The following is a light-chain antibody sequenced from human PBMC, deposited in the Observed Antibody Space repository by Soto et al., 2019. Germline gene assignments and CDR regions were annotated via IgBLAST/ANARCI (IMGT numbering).Light chain of an antibody. Sequence: QSALTQPASVSGSPGQSITISCTGTSSDVGGYNYVSWYQQHPGKAPKLMIYDVSNRPSGVSNRFSGSKSGNTASLTISGLQAEDEADYCCSSYTSSRTRVFGTGTKLTVL. CDR1: SSDVGGYNY. CDR2: DVS. V-gene: IGLV2-14*01. J-gene: IGLJ1*01. CDR3: SSYTSSRTRV.